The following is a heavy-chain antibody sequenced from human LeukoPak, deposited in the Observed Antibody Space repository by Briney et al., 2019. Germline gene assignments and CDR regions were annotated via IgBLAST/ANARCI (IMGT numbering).Heavy chain of an antibody. CDR1: GYSISSGYY. CDR3: ARASDGDYYYYYMDV. V-gene: IGHV4-38-2*02. J-gene: IGHJ6*03. D-gene: IGHD4-17*01. Sequence: SETLSLTCTVSGYSISSGYYWGWIRQPPGKGLEWIGSIFHSGSTYYNPSLKSRVTISVDTSKNQFSLRLSSVTAADTAVYYCARASDGDYYYYYMDVWGKGTTVTVSS. CDR2: IFHSGST.